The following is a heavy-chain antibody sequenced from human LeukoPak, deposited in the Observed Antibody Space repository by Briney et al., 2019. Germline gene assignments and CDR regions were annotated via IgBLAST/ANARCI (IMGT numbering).Heavy chain of an antibody. D-gene: IGHD6-13*01. V-gene: IGHV3-23*01. CDR2: ISGSGGST. Sequence: GGSLRLSCAASGFTFSNAWMSWVRQAPGKGLEWVSAISGSGGSTYYADSVKGRFTISRDNSKNTLYLQMNSLRAEDTAVYYCAKEQAAAGKGYYFDYWGQGTLVAVSS. CDR3: AKEQAAAGKGYYFDY. J-gene: IGHJ4*02. CDR1: GFTFSNAW.